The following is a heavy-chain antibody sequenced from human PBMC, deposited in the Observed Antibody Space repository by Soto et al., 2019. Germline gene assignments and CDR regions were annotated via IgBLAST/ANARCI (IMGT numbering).Heavy chain of an antibody. Sequence: ETLSLTCTVSGGSLSSYYWSWIRQPPGKGLEWVANIKPDGTEKYYASSVKGRFTIFRDNAKRSVYLQMNSLGPEDTAVYYCTVRYVDYWGQGTVVTVSS. V-gene: IGHV3-7*01. CDR2: IKPDGTEK. CDR3: TVRYVDY. J-gene: IGHJ4*02. D-gene: IGHD3-9*01. CDR1: GGSLSSYY.